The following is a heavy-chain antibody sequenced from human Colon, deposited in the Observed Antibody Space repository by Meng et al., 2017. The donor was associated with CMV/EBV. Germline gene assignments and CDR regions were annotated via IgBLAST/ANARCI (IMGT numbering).Heavy chain of an antibody. CDR3: ATSEEMVSAGTFDN. CDR1: GYTFTSYD. CDR2: IIPMLGMA. Sequence: SVKVSCKASGYTFTSYDINWVRQATGQGLEWMGRIIPMLGMARYAQKFQGRVTISADKSTSTAFMDLSSLRSDDTAMYYCATSEEMVSAGTFDNWGQGTLVTVSS. J-gene: IGHJ4*02. D-gene: IGHD5-24*01. V-gene: IGHV1-69*04.